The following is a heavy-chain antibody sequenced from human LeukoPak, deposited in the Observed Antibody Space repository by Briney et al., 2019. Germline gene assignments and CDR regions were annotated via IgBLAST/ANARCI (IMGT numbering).Heavy chain of an antibody. V-gene: IGHV3-23*01. CDR2: IRGRGGST. J-gene: IGHJ4*02. CDR1: GXSFSSYA. Sequence: GGSLRLSCAASGXSFSSYAMNWVRQAPGKGLEWVSGIRGRGGSTYYADSVKGRFTISRDNSKNTLYLQMNSLRAEDTAVFYCAKVRGDCSSTSCYEDYFDYWGQGILVTVSS. D-gene: IGHD2-2*01. CDR3: AKVRGDCSSTSCYEDYFDY.